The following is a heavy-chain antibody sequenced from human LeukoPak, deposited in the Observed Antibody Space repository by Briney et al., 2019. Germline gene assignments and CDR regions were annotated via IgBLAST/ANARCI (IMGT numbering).Heavy chain of an antibody. CDR3: AKGGGGGCASRLAD. J-gene: IGHJ4*02. V-gene: IGHV3-23*01. D-gene: IGHD2-15*01. CDR2: ITGSGGYT. CDR1: GFTFSSYA. Sequence: GGSLRLSCAASGFTFSSYAMTWVRQAPGKGLELVSTITGSGGYTYYADSVKGRFTISRDNSKNTLFLRMNSLRAEDTAVYYCAKGGGGGCASRLADWGQGTRVTVSS.